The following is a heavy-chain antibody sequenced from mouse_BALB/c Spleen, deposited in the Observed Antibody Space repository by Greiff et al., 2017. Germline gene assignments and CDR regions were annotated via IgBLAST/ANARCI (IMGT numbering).Heavy chain of an antibody. Sequence: VQLKQSGAELVRPGALVKLSCKASGFNIKDYYMHWVKQRPEQGLEWIGWIDPENGNTIYDPKFQGKASITADTSSNTAYLQLSSLTSEDTAVYYCDRGGLRAWFAYWGQGTLVTVSA. CDR3: DRGGLRAWFAY. CDR2: IDPENGNT. D-gene: IGHD2-4*01. CDR1: GFNIKDYY. V-gene: IGHV14-1*02. J-gene: IGHJ3*01.